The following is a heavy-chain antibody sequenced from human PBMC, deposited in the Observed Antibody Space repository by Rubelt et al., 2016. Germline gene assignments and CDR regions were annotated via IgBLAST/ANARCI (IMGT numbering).Heavy chain of an antibody. V-gene: IGHV3-23*01. CDR1: GFTFSNYA. J-gene: IGHJ3*02. CDR2: IDSGAVNT. Sequence: GGSLRLSCAASGFTFSNYAMTWVRQAPGKGLEWVSAIDSGAVNTYYADSVKGRFTISRENAKNSLYLQMSRLTAGDTALYYCARNYASGMGVSGAFFDIWGQGTMVTVSS. CDR3: ARNYASGMGVSGAFFDI. D-gene: IGHD3-10*01.